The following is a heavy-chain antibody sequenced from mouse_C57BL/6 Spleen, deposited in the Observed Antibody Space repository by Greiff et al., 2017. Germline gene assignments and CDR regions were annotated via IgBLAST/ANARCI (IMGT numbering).Heavy chain of an antibody. Sequence: VQLQQSGPELVKPGASVKISCKASGYSFTGYYMNWVKQSPEKSLEWIGEINPSTGGTTYNQKFKAKATLTVDKSSSTAYMQLKSLTSEDSAVYYCARVPYYGSSYEDFDVWGTGTTVTVSS. CDR1: GYSFTGYY. D-gene: IGHD1-1*01. CDR3: ARVPYYGSSYEDFDV. CDR2: INPSTGGT. V-gene: IGHV1-42*01. J-gene: IGHJ1*03.